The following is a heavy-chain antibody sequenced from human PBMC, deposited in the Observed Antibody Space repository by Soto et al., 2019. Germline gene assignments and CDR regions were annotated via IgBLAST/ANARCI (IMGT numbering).Heavy chain of an antibody. CDR3: ARQVFGVLHVLVDV. CDR2: ISDVAYT. CDR1: GGSIPYITNHY. J-gene: IGHJ6*02. V-gene: IGHV4-59*08. D-gene: IGHD3-10*01. Sequence: QVQLQASGPGLVKPSETLSLTCTVSGGSIPYITNHYCSWFRLPPGKGLEWIGYISDVAYTSYNPPLKGRVTMSVGTSKKQLSPTLASVTATDPAGYYCARQVFGVLHVLVDVLGQGTTVTVSS.